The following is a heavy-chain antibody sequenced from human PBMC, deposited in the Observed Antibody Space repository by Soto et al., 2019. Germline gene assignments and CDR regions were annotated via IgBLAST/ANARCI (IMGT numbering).Heavy chain of an antibody. CDR3: TGEVASSY. Sequence: QVQLVESGGGVVQPGRSLRLSCAASGFTVSSYGMHWVRQAPGKGLEWVAVISRDGGTKYYADSVKGRFTISRDNSRNSMFLKMNSLRGDDMAVYYCTGEVASSYWGQGTMVIVSS. J-gene: IGHJ4*02. V-gene: IGHV3-30*03. CDR2: ISRDGGTK. D-gene: IGHD2-8*02. CDR1: GFTVSSYG.